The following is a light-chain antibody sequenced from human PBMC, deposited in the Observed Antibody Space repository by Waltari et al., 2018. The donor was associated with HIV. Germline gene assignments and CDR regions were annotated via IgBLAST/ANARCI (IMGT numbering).Light chain of an antibody. V-gene: IGLV2-23*02. CDR3: QSYDSSLSGSWV. J-gene: IGLJ3*02. CDR1: RRVVGCYNV. CDR2: DVT. Sequence: QSALTQPASVSGSPGQSITMSCTGTRRVVGCYNVLSWIPRHPGKAPRVMLYDVTKGPSGVPDRFSGSKSGTSAALAITGLQAEDEADYYCQSYDSSLSGSWVFGGGTKLTVL.